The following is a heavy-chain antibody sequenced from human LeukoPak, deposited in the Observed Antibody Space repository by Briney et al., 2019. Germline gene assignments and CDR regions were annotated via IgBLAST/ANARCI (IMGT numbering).Heavy chain of an antibody. CDR1: GGSISSGGYY. Sequence: PSQTLSLTCTVSGGSISSGGYYWSWIRQHPGKGLEWIGYIYYSGSTYYNPSLKSRVTISVDTSKNQFSLKLSSVTAADTAVYYCARGVVRGTYDAFDIWGQGTTVTASS. D-gene: IGHD2-21*01. J-gene: IGHJ3*02. V-gene: IGHV4-31*03. CDR2: IYYSGST. CDR3: ARGVVRGTYDAFDI.